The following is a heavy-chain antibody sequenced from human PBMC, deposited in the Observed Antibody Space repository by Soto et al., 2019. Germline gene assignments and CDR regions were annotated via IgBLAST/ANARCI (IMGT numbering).Heavy chain of an antibody. D-gene: IGHD1-1*01. CDR1: GFTFSNAW. J-gene: IGHJ6*02. CDR2: IKSKTDGGTT. V-gene: IGHV3-15*07. CDR3: TTDPNPASNAYYYYGMDV. Sequence: GGSLRLSCAASGFTFSNAWMNWVRQAPGKGLEWVGRIKSKTDGGTTDYAAPVKGRFTISRDDSKNTPYLQMNSLKTEDTAVYYCTTDPNPASNAYYYYGMDVWGQGTTVTVSS.